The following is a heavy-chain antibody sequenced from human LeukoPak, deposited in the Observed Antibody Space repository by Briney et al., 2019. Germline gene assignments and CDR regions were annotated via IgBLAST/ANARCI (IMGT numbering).Heavy chain of an antibody. Sequence: SETLSLTCAVYGGSFSGYYWSWIRQPPGKGLEWIGEINHSGSTNYNPSLKSRVTISVDTSKNQFSLKLSSVTAADTAVYYCASGGYSYGYDQKDYYYMDVWGKGTTVTVSS. J-gene: IGHJ6*03. CDR1: GGSFSGYY. CDR3: ASGGYSYGYDQKDYYYMDV. V-gene: IGHV4-34*01. D-gene: IGHD5-18*01. CDR2: INHSGST.